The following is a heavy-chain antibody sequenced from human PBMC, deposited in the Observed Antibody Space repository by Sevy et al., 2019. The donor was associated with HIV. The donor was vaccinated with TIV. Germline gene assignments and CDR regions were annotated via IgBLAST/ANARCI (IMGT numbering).Heavy chain of an antibody. Sequence: GGSLRLSCVGSGFTFREYSMNWVRQAPGKGLEWVSYISGSSTTIEHADSVKGRSSISGDNADNSVFLQMNRLGVEDTAVYYCARSLAAAENWFDPWGQGTLVTVSS. V-gene: IGHV3-48*01. CDR2: ISGSSTTI. D-gene: IGHD6-13*01. CDR1: GFTFREYS. J-gene: IGHJ5*02. CDR3: ARSLAAAENWFDP.